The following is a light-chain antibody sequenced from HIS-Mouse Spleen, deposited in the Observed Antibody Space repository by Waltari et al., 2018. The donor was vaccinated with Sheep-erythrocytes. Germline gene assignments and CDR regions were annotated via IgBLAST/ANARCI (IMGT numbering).Light chain of an antibody. J-gene: IGLJ3*02. CDR3: CSYAGSSTPWV. V-gene: IGLV2-23*01. Sequence: QSALTQPASVSGSPGQSIPISFTGTSSDVGSYNLVSWYQQHPGKAPKLMIYEGSKRPSGVSNRFSGSKSGNTASLTISGLQAEDEADYYCCSYAGSSTPWVFGGGTKLTVL. CDR2: EGS. CDR1: SSDVGSYNL.